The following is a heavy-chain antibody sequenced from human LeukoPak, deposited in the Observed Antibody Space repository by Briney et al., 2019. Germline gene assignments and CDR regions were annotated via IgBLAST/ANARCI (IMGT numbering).Heavy chain of an antibody. CDR2: IYSGGST. CDR3: ARVVAGLWFGELFFDY. V-gene: IGHV3-66*01. CDR1: GFTVSSNY. Sequence: PGGSLRLSCAASGFTVSSNYMSWVRQAPGKGLEWVSVIYSGGSTYYADSVKGRFTISRDNSKNTLYLQMNSLRAEVTAVYYCARVVAGLWFGELFFDYWGQGTLVTVSS. J-gene: IGHJ4*02. D-gene: IGHD3-10*01.